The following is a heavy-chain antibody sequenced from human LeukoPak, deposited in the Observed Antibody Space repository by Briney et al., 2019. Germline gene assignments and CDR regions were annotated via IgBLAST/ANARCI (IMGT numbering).Heavy chain of an antibody. CDR3: ARVVLLWFGESPYYFDY. CDR2: INHSGST. CDR1: GGSFSGYY. D-gene: IGHD3-10*01. V-gene: IGHV4-34*01. J-gene: IGHJ4*02. Sequence: SETLSLTCAVYGGSFSGYYWSWIRQPPGKGLEWIGEINHSGSTNYNPSLKSRVTISVDTSKNQFSLKLSSVTAADTAVYYCARVVLLWFGESPYYFDYWGQGTLVTVSS.